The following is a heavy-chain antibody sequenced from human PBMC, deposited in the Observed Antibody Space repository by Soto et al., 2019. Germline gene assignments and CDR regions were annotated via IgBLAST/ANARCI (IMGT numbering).Heavy chain of an antibody. Sequence: QVQLVESGGGVVQPGRSLRLSCAASGFTFSSYGMHWVRQAPGKGLEWVAVISYDGSNKYYADSVKGRFTISRDNSKNTLYLQMNDLRAEDTAVYYCGKDRSWNYKSDFDYWGQGTLVTVSS. CDR2: ISYDGSNK. CDR1: GFTFSSYG. J-gene: IGHJ4*02. V-gene: IGHV3-30*18. CDR3: GKDRSWNYKSDFDY. D-gene: IGHD3-10*01.